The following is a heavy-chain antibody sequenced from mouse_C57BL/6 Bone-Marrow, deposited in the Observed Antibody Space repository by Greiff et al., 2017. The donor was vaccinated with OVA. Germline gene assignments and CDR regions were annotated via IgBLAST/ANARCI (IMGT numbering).Heavy chain of an antibody. CDR2: IDPENGDT. CDR1: GFNIKDDY. CDR3: TLAYYSNSWFAY. V-gene: IGHV14-4*01. J-gene: IGHJ3*01. D-gene: IGHD2-5*01. Sequence: VQLQQSGAELVRPGASVKLSCTASGFNIKDDYMHWVKQRPEQGLEWIGWIDPENGDTEYASKFQGKATITADTSSNTAYLQLSSLTSEDTAVYYCTLAYYSNSWFAYWGQGTLVTVSA.